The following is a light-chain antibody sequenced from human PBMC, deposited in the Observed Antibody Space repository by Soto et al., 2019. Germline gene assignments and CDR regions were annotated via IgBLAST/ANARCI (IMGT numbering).Light chain of an antibody. CDR3: QQRSNWPRGYT. CDR2: DAS. Sequence: EIVLTQSPATLSLSPGERATLSCRASQTVSSYLAWDQQKPGQAPRLLIYDASNRATGIPARFRGSGSGTDFTLSISSLEPEDFAVYYCQQRSNWPRGYTFGQGTKLEIK. V-gene: IGKV3-11*01. CDR1: QTVSSY. J-gene: IGKJ2*01.